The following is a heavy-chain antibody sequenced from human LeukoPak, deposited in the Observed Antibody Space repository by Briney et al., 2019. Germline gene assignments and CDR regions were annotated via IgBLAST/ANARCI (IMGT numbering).Heavy chain of an antibody. CDR1: GGSISSYY. Sequence: PSETLSLTCTVSGGSISSYYWSWIRQPPGKGLEWIRYIYYSGSTNYNPSLKSRVTISVDTSKNQFSLKLSSVTAADTAVYYCARGARYCSGGSCYSPLNYWGQGTLVTVSS. V-gene: IGHV4-59*01. D-gene: IGHD2-15*01. J-gene: IGHJ4*02. CDR2: IYYSGST. CDR3: ARGARYCSGGSCYSPLNY.